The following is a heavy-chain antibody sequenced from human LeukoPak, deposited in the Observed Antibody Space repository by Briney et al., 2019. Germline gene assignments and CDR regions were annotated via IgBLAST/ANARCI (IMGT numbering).Heavy chain of an antibody. Sequence: SETLSLTCTVSGGSISSHYWSWIRQPPGKGLEWIGYIYYSGSTNYNPSLKSRVTISVDTSKNQFSLKLSSVTAADTAVYYCARRMRAAAAGFWFDPWGQGTLVNVSS. J-gene: IGHJ5*02. V-gene: IGHV4-59*11. CDR3: ARRMRAAAAGFWFDP. CDR1: GGSISSHY. CDR2: IYYSGST. D-gene: IGHD6-13*01.